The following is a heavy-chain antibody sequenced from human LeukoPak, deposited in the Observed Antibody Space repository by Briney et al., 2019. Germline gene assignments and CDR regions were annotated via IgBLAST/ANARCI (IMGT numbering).Heavy chain of an antibody. CDR1: GGSISSHY. D-gene: IGHD3-16*01. Sequence: SETLSLTCTVSGGSISSHYWSWIRQPPGKGLEWIGYIYYSGSTNYNPSLKSRVTISVDTSKNQLSLKLSSVTAADTAVYYCAREVMGSYYYYYMDVWGKGTTVTVSS. V-gene: IGHV4-59*11. J-gene: IGHJ6*03. CDR3: AREVMGSYYYYYMDV. CDR2: IYYSGST.